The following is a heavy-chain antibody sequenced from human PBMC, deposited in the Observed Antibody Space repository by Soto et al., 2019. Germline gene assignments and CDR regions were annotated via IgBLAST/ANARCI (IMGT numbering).Heavy chain of an antibody. V-gene: IGHV3-21*04. CDR1: GFNFPGYS. J-gene: IGHJ4*01. Sequence: VQLVESGGGLVKPGGSLRLSCAASGFNFPGYSMNWVRQAPGKGLEWVASISSGSHFIYYADSVRGRFTISRDNARDSLLLQMNSLRAGDTGVYFCARDQSQGQMLLPYFDYWGHGTLVTVSS. D-gene: IGHD3-22*01. CDR3: ARDQSQGQMLLPYFDY. CDR2: ISSGSHFI.